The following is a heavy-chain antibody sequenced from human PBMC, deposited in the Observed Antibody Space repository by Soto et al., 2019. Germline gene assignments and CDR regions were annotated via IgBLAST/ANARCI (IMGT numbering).Heavy chain of an antibody. CDR2: ISSYEGT. J-gene: IGHJ4*01. D-gene: IGHD5-18*01. V-gene: IGHV4-39*07. CDR1: SGSISSSSSY. CDR3: ARGIDSAKAGY. Sequence: PSETLSLTCTVSSGSISSSSSYWGWIRQPPGKGLEWIGEISSYEGTNYNPSLRSRVTMSRDTSRNQLSLQLTSMTAADTAVYYCARGIDSAKAGYWDQGALVTVSS.